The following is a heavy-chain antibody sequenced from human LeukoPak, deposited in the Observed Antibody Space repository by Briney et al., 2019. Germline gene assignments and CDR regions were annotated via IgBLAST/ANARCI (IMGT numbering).Heavy chain of an antibody. Sequence: SETLSLTCSVSGSSISGYYYNWIRQPPGKGLEWIGYVYYSGITNFNPSLKSRVTMSVDTSKNQFSLKVSSVTAADTAVYYCARVLLSSGSSTWGQGTLVTVSS. V-gene: IGHV4-59*01. CDR2: VYYSGIT. D-gene: IGHD3-22*01. CDR3: ARVLLSSGSST. J-gene: IGHJ5*02. CDR1: GSSISGYY.